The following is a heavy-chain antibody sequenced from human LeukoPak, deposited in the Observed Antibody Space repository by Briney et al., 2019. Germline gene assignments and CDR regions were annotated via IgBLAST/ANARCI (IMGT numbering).Heavy chain of an antibody. CDR3: ARPFGDSSGYGAFDI. CDR1: GYTFTGYY. Sequence: GASVKVSCKASGYTFTGYYMHWVRQAPGQGLEWMVWINPNSGGTNYAQKFQGWGTMTRDTSISTAYMELSRLRSDDTAVYYCARPFGDSSGYGAFDIWGQGTMVTVSS. J-gene: IGHJ3*02. V-gene: IGHV1-2*04. D-gene: IGHD3-22*01. CDR2: INPNSGGT.